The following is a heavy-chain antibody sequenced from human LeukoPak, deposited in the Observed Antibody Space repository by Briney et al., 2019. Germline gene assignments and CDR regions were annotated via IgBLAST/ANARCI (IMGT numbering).Heavy chain of an antibody. V-gene: IGHV4-30-4*01. CDR1: GGSISSGDYY. CDR3: ARGSPDDYGDCDAFDI. Sequence: SETLSLTCTVSGGSISSGDYYWSWIRQPPGKGLEWIGYIYYSGSTYYNPSLKSRVTISVDTSKNQFSLKLSSVTAADTAVYYCARGSPDDYGDCDAFDIWGQGTMVTVSS. J-gene: IGHJ3*02. D-gene: IGHD4-17*01. CDR2: IYYSGST.